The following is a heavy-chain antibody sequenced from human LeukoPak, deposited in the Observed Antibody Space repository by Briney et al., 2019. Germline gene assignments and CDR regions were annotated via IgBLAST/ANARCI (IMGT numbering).Heavy chain of an antibody. V-gene: IGHV3-7*01. CDR3: ARGGYSFDY. CDR2: LHPDGSER. Sequence: GGSLRLSCAVSGFTFSNYWMGWVRQAPGKGLEWVARLHPDGSERNYVGSVEGRFTVFGDNAKSSLFLQMHSLRVEDTAVYYCARGGYSFDYLGQGTLVTVPS. CDR1: GFTFSNYW. D-gene: IGHD5-12*01. J-gene: IGHJ4*02.